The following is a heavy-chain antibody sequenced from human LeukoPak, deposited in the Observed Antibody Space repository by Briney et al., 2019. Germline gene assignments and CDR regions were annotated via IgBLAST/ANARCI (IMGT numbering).Heavy chain of an antibody. CDR1: GGTFISYA. Sequence: GASVKVSCKASGGTFISYAISWVRQAPGQGLEWMGGIIPIFGTANYAQKFQGRVTITTDESTSTAYMELSSLRSEDTAVYYCARTQTGDANWYFDLWGRGTLVTVSS. D-gene: IGHD7-27*01. CDR2: IIPIFGTA. CDR3: ARTQTGDANWYFDL. V-gene: IGHV1-69*05. J-gene: IGHJ2*01.